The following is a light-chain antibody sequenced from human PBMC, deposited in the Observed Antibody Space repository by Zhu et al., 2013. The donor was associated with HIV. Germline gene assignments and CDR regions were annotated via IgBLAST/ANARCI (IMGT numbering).Light chain of an antibody. Sequence: SYDLTQPLSVSVSPGQTASITCSGDKLGDKYVSWYQQKTGQSPVLVIYQDSKRPSGSPERFSGSNSGNAATLTISGTQTLDEADYYCQAWDSSTYVFGTGTKVTVL. J-gene: IGLJ1*01. CDR2: QDS. CDR3: QAWDSSTYV. CDR1: KLGDKY. V-gene: IGLV3-1*01.